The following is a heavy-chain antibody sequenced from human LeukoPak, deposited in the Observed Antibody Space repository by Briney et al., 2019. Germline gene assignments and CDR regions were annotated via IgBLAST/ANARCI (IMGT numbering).Heavy chain of an antibody. J-gene: IGHJ3*02. D-gene: IGHD5-18*01. CDR3: ARGYSYGHDAFDI. V-gene: IGHV3-33*01. CDR2: IWYDGSNK. CDR1: GFTLSSYG. Sequence: GRSLRLSCAASGFTLSSYGMHWVRQAPGKGLEWVAVIWYDGSNKYYADSVKGRFTISRDNSKNTLYLQMNSLRAEDTAVYYCARGYSYGHDAFDIWGQGTMVTVSS.